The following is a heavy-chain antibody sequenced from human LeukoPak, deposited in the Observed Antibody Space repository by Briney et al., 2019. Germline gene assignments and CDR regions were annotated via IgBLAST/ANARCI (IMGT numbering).Heavy chain of an antibody. CDR3: ARGSNTRTRYYYMGV. V-gene: IGHV1-2*02. Sequence: ASVKVSCKASGYTFTGYYMHWVRQAPGQGLEWMGWINPNSGGTNYAQKFQGRVTMTRDTSISTAYMELSRLRSDDTAVYYCARGSNTRTRYYYMGVWGKGTTVTVSS. CDR1: GYTFTGYY. CDR2: INPNSGGT. D-gene: IGHD2-2*01. J-gene: IGHJ6*03.